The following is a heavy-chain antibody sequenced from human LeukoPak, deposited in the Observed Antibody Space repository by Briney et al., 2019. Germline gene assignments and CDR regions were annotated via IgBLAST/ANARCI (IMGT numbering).Heavy chain of an antibody. Sequence: GGSLRLSCAASGFTFSTYWMSWVRQAPGKGLEWVSVIYSGGSTYYADSVKGRFTISRDNSKNTLYLQMNSLRAEDTAVYYCARDPYYYDSSGYYWGQGTLVTVSS. CDR2: IYSGGST. J-gene: IGHJ4*02. CDR3: ARDPYYYDSSGYY. V-gene: IGHV3-66*01. D-gene: IGHD3-22*01. CDR1: GFTFSTYW.